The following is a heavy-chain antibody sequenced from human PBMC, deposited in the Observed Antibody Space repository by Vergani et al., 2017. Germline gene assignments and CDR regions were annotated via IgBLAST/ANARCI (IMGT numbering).Heavy chain of an antibody. CDR3: AKRGWGLLMVYATIDY. V-gene: IGHV3-30*18. Sequence: QVQLVESGGGVVQPGRSLRLSCAASGFTFSSYGMHWVRQAPGKGLEWVAVISYDGSNKYYADSVKGRFTISRDNSKNTLYLQMNSLRAEDTAVYYCAKRGWGLLMVYATIDYWGQGTLVTVSS. CDR1: GFTFSSYG. J-gene: IGHJ4*02. D-gene: IGHD2-8*01. CDR2: ISYDGSNK.